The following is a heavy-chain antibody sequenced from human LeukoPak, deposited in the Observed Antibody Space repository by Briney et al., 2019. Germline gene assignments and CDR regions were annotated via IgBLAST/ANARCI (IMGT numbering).Heavy chain of an antibody. Sequence: GGSLRLSCAASGFTFDAYAMHWVRQAPGKGLEWVSGISWNSGSIGYADSVKGRFTISRDNAKNSLYLQMNSLRAEDTALYYCAKASGGGNHYYYGMDVWGHGTTVTVSS. CDR1: GFTFDAYA. D-gene: IGHD2-15*01. CDR3: AKASGGGNHYYYGMDV. V-gene: IGHV3-9*01. CDR2: ISWNSGSI. J-gene: IGHJ6*02.